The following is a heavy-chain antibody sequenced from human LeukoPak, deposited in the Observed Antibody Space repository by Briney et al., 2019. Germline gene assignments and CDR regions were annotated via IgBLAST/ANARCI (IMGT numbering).Heavy chain of an antibody. CDR3: AKDYYGSGGYFYYYYYMDV. J-gene: IGHJ6*03. CDR1: GFTFSSYG. D-gene: IGHD3-10*01. Sequence: GGSLRLSCAASGFTFSSYGMHWVRQAPGKGLEWVAVISYDGSNKYYADSVKGRFTISRDNSKNTLYLQMNSLRAEDTAVYYCAKDYYGSGGYFYYYYYMDVWGKGTTVTVSS. V-gene: IGHV3-30*18. CDR2: ISYDGSNK.